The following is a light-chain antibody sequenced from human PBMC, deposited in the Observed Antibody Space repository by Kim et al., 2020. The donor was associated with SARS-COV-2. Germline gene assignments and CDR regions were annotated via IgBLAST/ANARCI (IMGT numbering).Light chain of an antibody. Sequence: SVSPGERAPLSCRARQSVSSNLAWYQQKPGQAPRLLIYGASTRATGIPARFSGSGSGTEFTLTISSLQSEDFAVYYCQQYNNWPYTFGQGTKLEI. CDR1: QSVSSN. CDR2: GAS. CDR3: QQYNNWPYT. J-gene: IGKJ2*01. V-gene: IGKV3-15*01.